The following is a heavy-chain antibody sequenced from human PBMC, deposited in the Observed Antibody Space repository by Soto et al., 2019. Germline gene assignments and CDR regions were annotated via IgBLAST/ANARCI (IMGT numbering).Heavy chain of an antibody. Sequence: SETLSLTCTVSGGSISSGDYYWSWIRQPPGKGLEWIGYIYYSGTTNYNPSLKSRLSISVDTSKNQFSLKLSSVTAADTAVYYCARDSNSQNWFDPWGQGTLVTVSS. J-gene: IGHJ5*02. CDR2: IYYSGTT. D-gene: IGHD6-13*01. CDR3: ARDSNSQNWFDP. V-gene: IGHV4-61*08. CDR1: GGSISSGDYY.